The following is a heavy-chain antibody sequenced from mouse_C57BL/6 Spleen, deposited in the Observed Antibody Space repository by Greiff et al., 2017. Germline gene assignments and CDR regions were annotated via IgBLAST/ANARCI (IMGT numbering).Heavy chain of an antibody. V-gene: IGHV1-69*01. CDR2: IDPSDSYT. CDR1: GYTFTSHW. CDR3: ARFYYDYDHYAMDY. J-gene: IGHJ4*01. D-gene: IGHD2-4*01. Sequence: VQLQQPGAELVMPGASVKLSCKASGYTFTSHWMHWVKQRPGQGLEWIGEIDPSDSYTNYNQKFKGKSTLTVDKSSSTAYMQLSSLTSEDSAVYYCARFYYDYDHYAMDYWGQGTSVTVSS.